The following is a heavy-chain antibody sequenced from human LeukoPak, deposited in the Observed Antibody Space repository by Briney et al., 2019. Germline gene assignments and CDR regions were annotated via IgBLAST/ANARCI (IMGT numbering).Heavy chain of an antibody. Sequence: GGSLRLSCAASAFTFNNYEMNWIRQAPGKGLEWVSYISGSGLSIYYADSVKGRFTISRDNAKNSLYLQMNSLRAEDTAVYYCARDRDGSGSGFDYWGQGTLVTVSS. CDR1: AFTFNNYE. CDR2: ISGSGLSI. D-gene: IGHD3-10*01. J-gene: IGHJ4*02. CDR3: ARDRDGSGSGFDY. V-gene: IGHV3-48*03.